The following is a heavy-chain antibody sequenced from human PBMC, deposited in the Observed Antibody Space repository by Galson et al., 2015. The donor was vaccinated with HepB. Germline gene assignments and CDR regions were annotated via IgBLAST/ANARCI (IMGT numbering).Heavy chain of an antibody. CDR2: ISSSSSYI. J-gene: IGHJ3*02. CDR3: ATDRLLWFGDI. CDR1: GFTFSSYS. Sequence: SLRLSCAASGFTFSSYSMNWVRQAPGKGLEWVSSISSSSSYIYYADSVKGRFTISRDNAKNSLYLQMNSLRAEDTAVYYCATDRLLWFGDIWGQGTMVTVSS. D-gene: IGHD3-10*01. V-gene: IGHV3-21*01.